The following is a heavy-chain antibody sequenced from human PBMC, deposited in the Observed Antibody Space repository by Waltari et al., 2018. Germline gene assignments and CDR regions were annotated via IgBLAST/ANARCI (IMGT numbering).Heavy chain of an antibody. CDR3: ASRRDGYMRRYFDY. D-gene: IGHD5-12*01. Sequence: QVQLQESGPGLVKPSETLSLTCTVSGGSISSYYWSWIRQPPGKGLEWIGYIYTSGSTNYNPSLKSRVTISVDTSKNQFSLKLSSVTAADTAVYYCASRRDGYMRRYFDYWGQGTLVTVSS. CDR1: GGSISSYY. V-gene: IGHV4-4*09. CDR2: IYTSGST. J-gene: IGHJ4*02.